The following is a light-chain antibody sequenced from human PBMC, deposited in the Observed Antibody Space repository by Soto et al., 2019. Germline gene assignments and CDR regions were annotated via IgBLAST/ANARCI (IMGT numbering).Light chain of an antibody. CDR1: LSVGSN. Sequence: EGVMTQSPATLSVSPGERATLFCRASLSVGSNLAWYRQRPGQPPRLLIYGASTRATGIPARFSGSGSGTEFTLTISSLRSEDFAVYYCQHYHNWPSFGQGTRLEIK. V-gene: IGKV3-15*01. CDR2: GAS. J-gene: IGKJ2*01. CDR3: QHYHNWPS.